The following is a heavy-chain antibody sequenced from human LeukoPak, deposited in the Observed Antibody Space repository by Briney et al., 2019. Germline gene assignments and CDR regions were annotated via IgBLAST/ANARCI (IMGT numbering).Heavy chain of an antibody. Sequence: SETLSLTCTVSGGSISSSSYYWSWIRQPPGKGLECIGYIYYSGSTNYNPSLKSRVTMSVDTSKNQFSLKLSSVTAADTAVYYCARDVGGYNYGYSLDYWGQGTPVSVSS. V-gene: IGHV4-61*01. CDR2: IYYSGST. CDR1: GGSISSSSYY. J-gene: IGHJ4*02. D-gene: IGHD5-18*01. CDR3: ARDVGGYNYGYSLDY.